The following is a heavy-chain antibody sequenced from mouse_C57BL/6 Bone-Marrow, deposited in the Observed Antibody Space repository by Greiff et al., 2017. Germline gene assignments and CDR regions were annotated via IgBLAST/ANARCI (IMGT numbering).Heavy chain of an antibody. CDR1: DYTFTSYG. CDR3: ARYQVGGYFDV. Sequence: VQLKQSGPELVKPGASVKLSCKASDYTFTSYGIHWVKQRPGQGLEWIGGIYPCDGSTNYNQTFKGKATLTVDTSSSTAYMELNSLTSEDSAVYYWARYQVGGYFDVWGTGTTVTVSS. V-gene: IGHV1-50*01. CDR2: IYPCDGST. J-gene: IGHJ1*03. D-gene: IGHD3-3*01.